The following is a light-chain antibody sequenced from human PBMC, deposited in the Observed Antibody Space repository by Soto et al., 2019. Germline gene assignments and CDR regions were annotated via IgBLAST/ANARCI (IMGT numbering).Light chain of an antibody. Sequence: QSVLTQPRSVSGSPGQSVTISCTGTSSDVGGYNYVSWYQQHPGKAPKLMIYDVSKRPSGVPDRFSGSKSGNTASLTISGLQAEDEADHYCQSYDSSLSGSVFGTGTKVTVL. J-gene: IGLJ1*01. V-gene: IGLV2-11*01. CDR1: SSDVGGYNY. CDR3: QSYDSSLSGSV. CDR2: DVS.